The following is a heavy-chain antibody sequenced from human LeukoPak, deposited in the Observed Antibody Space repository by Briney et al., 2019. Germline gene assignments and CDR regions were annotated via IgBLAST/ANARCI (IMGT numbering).Heavy chain of an antibody. Sequence: PSETLSLTCTVSGGSISSSSYYWGWIRQPPGKGLEWIGSIYYSGSTHYNPSLKSRVTISVDTSKNQFSLKLSSVTAADTAVYYCARLSGYSDSSGYYLDYWGQGTLVTVSS. D-gene: IGHD3-22*01. CDR3: ARLSGYSDSSGYYLDY. CDR1: GGSISSSSYY. CDR2: IYYSGST. J-gene: IGHJ4*02. V-gene: IGHV4-39*01.